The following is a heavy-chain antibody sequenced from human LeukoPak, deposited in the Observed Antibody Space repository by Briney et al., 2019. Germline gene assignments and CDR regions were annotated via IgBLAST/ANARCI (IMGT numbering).Heavy chain of an antibody. CDR1: GYTFAAHH. D-gene: IGHD3-10*01. J-gene: IGHJ4*02. V-gene: IGHV1-2*02. Sequence: ASVKVSCKASGYTFAAHHIHWVRQAPGQGLEWMGWIVPDGRGTKYSQKFQDRMTLTTDTSTNTAYMELSRLIPDDTAVYYCSGRYGPGPVWGQGTLISASP. CDR2: IVPDGRGT. CDR3: SGRYGPGPV.